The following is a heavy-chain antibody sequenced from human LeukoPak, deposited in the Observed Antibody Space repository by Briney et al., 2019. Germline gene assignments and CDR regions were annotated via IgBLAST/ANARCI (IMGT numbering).Heavy chain of an antibody. Sequence: GGSLRLSCTASGFTFSTYTMSWVRQAPGEGLKWVLGILTSGGTYYADSVKGRFTISRDNSKNTLYLQMNSLRADDTAVYYCAKDRIYADGLWDFDYWGQGTLVTVSS. CDR2: ILTSGGT. CDR1: GFTFSTYT. V-gene: IGHV3-23*01. CDR3: AKDRIYADGLWDFDY. D-gene: IGHD3-10*01. J-gene: IGHJ4*02.